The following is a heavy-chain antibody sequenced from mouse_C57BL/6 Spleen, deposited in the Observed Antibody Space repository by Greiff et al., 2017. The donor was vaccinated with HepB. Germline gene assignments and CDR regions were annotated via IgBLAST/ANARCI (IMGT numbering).Heavy chain of an antibody. CDR2: INYDGSST. J-gene: IGHJ3*01. CDR1: GFTFSDYY. Sequence: EVKVVESEGGLVQPGSSMKLSCTASGFTFSDYYMAWVRQVPEKGLEWVANINYDGSSTYYLDSLKSRFIISRDNAKNILYLQMSSLKSEDTATYYCARVSYDGYYAWFAYWGQGTLVTVSA. D-gene: IGHD2-3*01. V-gene: IGHV5-16*01. CDR3: ARVSYDGYYAWFAY.